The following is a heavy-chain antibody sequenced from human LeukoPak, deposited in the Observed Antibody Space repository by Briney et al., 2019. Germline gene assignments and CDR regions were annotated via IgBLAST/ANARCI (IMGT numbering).Heavy chain of an antibody. CDR2: IYYSGST. CDR1: GGSISSYY. J-gene: IGHJ4*02. CDR3: ARQPAVAGTPDY. D-gene: IGHD6-19*01. V-gene: IGHV4-59*08. Sequence: SETLSLTCTVSGGSISSYYWSWIRQPPGKGLEWIGYIYYSGSTNYNPSLKSRVTISVDTSKYQFSLKLSSVTAADTAVYYCARQPAVAGTPDYWGQGTLVTVSS.